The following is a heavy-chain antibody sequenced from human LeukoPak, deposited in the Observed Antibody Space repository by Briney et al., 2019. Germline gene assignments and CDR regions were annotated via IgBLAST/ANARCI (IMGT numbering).Heavy chain of an antibody. CDR1: GFTFSSYA. J-gene: IGHJ6*02. Sequence: GGSLRLSCAASGFTFSSYAMHWVRQAPGKGLGWVAVISYDGSNKYYADSVKGRFTISRDNSKNTLYLQMNSLRAEDTAVYYCARDGPYSGSPYYGMDVWGQGTTVTVSS. V-gene: IGHV3-30-3*01. CDR3: ARDGPYSGSPYYGMDV. D-gene: IGHD1-26*01. CDR2: ISYDGSNK.